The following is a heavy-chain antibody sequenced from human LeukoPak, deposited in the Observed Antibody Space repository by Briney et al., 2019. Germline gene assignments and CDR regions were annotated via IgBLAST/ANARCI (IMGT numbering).Heavy chain of an antibody. D-gene: IGHD3-10*01. CDR2: ISSSGSTI. CDR3: ARDRGTAVYSYYGMDV. CDR1: GFTFSSYE. J-gene: IGHJ6*02. V-gene: IGHV3-48*03. Sequence: GGPLRLSCAASGFTFSSYEMNWVRQAPGKGLGWVSYISSSGSTIYYADSVKGRFTISRDNSKNTLSLQINSLRAEDTAVYYCARDRGTAVYSYYGMDVWGQGTTVTVS.